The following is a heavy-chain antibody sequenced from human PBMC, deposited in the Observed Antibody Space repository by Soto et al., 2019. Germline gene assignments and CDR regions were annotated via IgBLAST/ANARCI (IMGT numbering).Heavy chain of an antibody. J-gene: IGHJ2*01. CDR1: GFTFSSYA. CDR2: ISYDGSNK. V-gene: IGHV3-30-3*01. D-gene: IGHD3-22*01. Sequence: QVQLVESGGGVVQPGRSLRLSCAASGFTFSSYAMHWVRQAPGKGLEWVAVISYDGSNKYYADSVKGRFTISRDNSKNTLYLQMNSLRAEDTAVYYCARAEYYDSSGYHYDNWCFDLWGRGTLVAVSS. CDR3: ARAEYYDSSGYHYDNWCFDL.